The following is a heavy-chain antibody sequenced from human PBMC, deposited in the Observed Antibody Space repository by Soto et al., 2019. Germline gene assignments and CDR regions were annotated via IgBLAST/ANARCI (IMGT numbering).Heavy chain of an antibody. J-gene: IGHJ6*03. CDR2: IIPILGIA. D-gene: IGHD5-18*01. V-gene: IGHV1-69*02. CDR3: ARGMGTAPTYYYYMDV. Sequence: SVKVSCKASGGTFSSYTISWVRQAPGQGLEWMGRIIPILGIANYAQKFQGRVTITADKSTSTAYMELSSLRSEDTAVYYCARGMGTAPTYYYYMDVWGKGTTVTVS. CDR1: GGTFSSYT.